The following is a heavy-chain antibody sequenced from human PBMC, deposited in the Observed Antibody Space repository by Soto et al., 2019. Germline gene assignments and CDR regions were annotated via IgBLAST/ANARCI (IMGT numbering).Heavy chain of an antibody. CDR3: AKAPRGGVIITTYSAHIDY. Sequence: QVQLVQSGAEVKKPGASVMLSCKASGYTFTSYYMHWVRQAPGQGLEWMGIINPDGGSTRYAQKFQGRVTMTRDTSTSTFYMGLSSLRSEDTAVYYCAKAPRGGVIITTYSAHIDYWGQGTLVTVSS. CDR2: INPDGGST. J-gene: IGHJ4*02. CDR1: GYTFTSYY. V-gene: IGHV1-46*01. D-gene: IGHD3-3*01.